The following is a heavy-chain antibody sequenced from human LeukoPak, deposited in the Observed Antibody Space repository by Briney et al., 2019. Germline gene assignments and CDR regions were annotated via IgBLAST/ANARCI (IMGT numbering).Heavy chain of an antibody. V-gene: IGHV4-30-4*01. CDR2: IYYSGIT. D-gene: IGHD6-13*01. CDR1: GGSISRSDYY. Sequence: PSETLSLTCSVSGGSISRSDYYWSWIRQPPGKGLEWIGYIYYSGITYYNPSLKSRVTISVDTSKNQFSLKLSSVTAADTAVYYCARGDSSSWYRFDPWGQGTLVTVSS. J-gene: IGHJ5*02. CDR3: ARGDSSSWYRFDP.